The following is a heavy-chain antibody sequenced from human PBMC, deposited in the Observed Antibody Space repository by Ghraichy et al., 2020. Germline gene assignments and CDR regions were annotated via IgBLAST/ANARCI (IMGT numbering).Heavy chain of an antibody. Sequence: GESLNISCAATGFTFSRNWMNWVRQAPGKGLEWVANIKPDGSDKYYVDSVKGRFTISRDNAKNSLYLQMNSLTAEDTAIYFCTSVAMGPNDDYCGQGTLVTVSS. J-gene: IGHJ4*02. D-gene: IGHD6-19*01. CDR1: GFTFSRNW. V-gene: IGHV3-7*03. CDR2: IKPDGSDK. CDR3: TSVAMGPNDDY.